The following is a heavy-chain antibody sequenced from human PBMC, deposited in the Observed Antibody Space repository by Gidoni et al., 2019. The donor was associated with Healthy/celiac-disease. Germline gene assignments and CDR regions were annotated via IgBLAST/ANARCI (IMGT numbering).Heavy chain of an antibody. Sequence: EVQLLESGGGLVQPGGSLRLSCAASGFPFSSYAMSWVRQAPGKGLEWVSAISGSGGSTYYADSVKGRFTISRDNSKNTLYLQMNSLRAEDTVVYYCAKVEYCGGDCYSLLDYWGQGTLVTVSS. V-gene: IGHV3-23*01. J-gene: IGHJ4*02. CDR3: AKVEYCGGDCYSLLDY. CDR2: ISGSGGST. D-gene: IGHD2-21*02. CDR1: GFPFSSYA.